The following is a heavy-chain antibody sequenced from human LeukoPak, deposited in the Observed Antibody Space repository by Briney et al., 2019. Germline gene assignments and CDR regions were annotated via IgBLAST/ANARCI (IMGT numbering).Heavy chain of an antibody. CDR3: AHRQGPFNSGLGWFDP. D-gene: IGHD1-1*01. V-gene: IGHV2-5*02. J-gene: IGHJ5*02. CDR2: IYWDDDK. CDR1: GFSLRTNGVG. Sequence: SGPTLVNPTQTLTLTCTFSGFSLRTNGVGVGWIRQPPGKALEWLALIYWDDDKSYSPSVKNRLTITKDTSRNQVVLTLTNVDPVDTATYYCAHRQGPFNSGLGWFDPWGQGTLVTVSS.